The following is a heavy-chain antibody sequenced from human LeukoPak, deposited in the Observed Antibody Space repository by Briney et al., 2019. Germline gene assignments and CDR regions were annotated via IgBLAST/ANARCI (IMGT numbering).Heavy chain of an antibody. CDR1: GYNFTSYW. V-gene: IGHV5-51*01. Sequence: GESLKISCKGSGYNFTSYWIGWVRQMPGKGLEWMGIIYPGDSDSRLSPSLQGQVTISADKSISTAYLQWNSLKASDTAMYYCARTSISSGYYADYWGQGTLVTVSS. CDR2: IYPGDSDS. J-gene: IGHJ4*02. D-gene: IGHD3-22*01. CDR3: ARTSISSGYYADY.